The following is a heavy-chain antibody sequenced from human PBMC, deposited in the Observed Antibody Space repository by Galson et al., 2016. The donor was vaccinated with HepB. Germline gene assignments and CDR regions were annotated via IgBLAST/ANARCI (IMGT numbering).Heavy chain of an antibody. J-gene: IGHJ4*02. CDR3: ATTRRGFCSTGSCYSDFDY. CDR1: GFTLSVFG. D-gene: IGHD2-15*01. CDR2: ISYDGTSK. Sequence: SLRLSCAAFGFTLSVFGIHWVRQAPGKGLEWVAVISYDGTSKHYADSVKARFTISRDNSKSTLYLQTNSLRAGDTAVYYCATTRRGFCSTGSCYSDFDYWGQGTLVTVSS. V-gene: IGHV3-30*03.